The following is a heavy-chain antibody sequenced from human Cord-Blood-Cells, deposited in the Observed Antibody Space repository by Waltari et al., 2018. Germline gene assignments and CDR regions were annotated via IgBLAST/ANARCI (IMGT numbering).Heavy chain of an antibody. D-gene: IGHD2-2*01. CDR3: ARAGYCSSTSCYYYYYYMDV. V-gene: IGHV1-8*03. CDR1: GYTFTSYD. J-gene: IGHJ6*03. CDR2: MNPNSGNT. Sequence: QVQLVQSGAEVKKPGASVKVSCKASGYTFTSYDINWVRQATGQGLEWMGWMNPNSGNTGYAQKCQGRVTITRNTSISTAYMELSSLRSEDTAVYYCARAGYCSSTSCYYYYYYMDVWGKGTTVTVSS.